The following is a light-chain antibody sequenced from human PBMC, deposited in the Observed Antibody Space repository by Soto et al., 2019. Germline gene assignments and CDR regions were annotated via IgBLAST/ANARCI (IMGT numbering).Light chain of an antibody. V-gene: IGLV2-14*01. CDR2: EVS. Sequence: QSVLTQPASVSGSPGQSITISCTGTSSDIGGHNYVSWYQQHPDKAPKLMIYEVSNRPSGVSIRFSGSKSGNTASLTISGLQTDDEADYYCSSYTSSSTLIFGVGTKLTVL. CDR1: SSDIGGHNY. CDR3: SSYTSSSTLI. J-gene: IGLJ2*01.